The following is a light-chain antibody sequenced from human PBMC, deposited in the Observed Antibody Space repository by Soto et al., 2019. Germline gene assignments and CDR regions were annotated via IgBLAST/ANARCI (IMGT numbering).Light chain of an antibody. CDR3: QQYGSSQWTFGQWT. CDR2: GAS. J-gene: IGKJ1*01. Sequence: EIVLTQSPGTLSLPPGERATLSCRASQSVSSNNLAWYQQRPGQAPRVVIYGASTRATGIPERFSGSGSGTDFTLTISRLEPEDFAVYYCQQYGSSQWTFGQWTFGQGTKVEIK. V-gene: IGKV3-20*01. CDR1: QSVSSNN.